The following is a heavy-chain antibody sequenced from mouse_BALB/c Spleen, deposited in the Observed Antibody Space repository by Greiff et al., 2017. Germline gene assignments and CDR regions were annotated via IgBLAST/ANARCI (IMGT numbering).Heavy chain of an antibody. CDR1: GFTFSSFG. CDR3: ARGGLRLHAMDY. CDR2: ISSGSSTI. D-gene: IGHD2-4*01. V-gene: IGHV5-17*02. J-gene: IGHJ4*01. Sequence: DVMLVESGGGLVEPGGSRKLSCAASGFTFSSFGMHWVRQAPEKGLEWVAYISSGSSTIYYADTVKGRVTIYRDNPKNTLFLQMTSLRSEDTAMYYCARGGLRLHAMDYWGQGTSVTVSS.